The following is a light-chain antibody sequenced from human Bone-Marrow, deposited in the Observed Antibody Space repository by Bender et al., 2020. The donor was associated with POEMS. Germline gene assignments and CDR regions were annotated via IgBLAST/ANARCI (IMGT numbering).Light chain of an antibody. V-gene: IGLV2-11*01. J-gene: IGLJ3*02. CDR1: SSDVGDYDH. CDR2: DVT. Sequence: QSALTQPRSVSGSPGQSVTISCTGTSSDVGDYDHVSWYQHHPGKAPKLIIYDVTQRPSGVPDRFSGSKSGTSASLAISGLQSEDEADYYCAAWEDSLNGWVFGGGTKLTVL. CDR3: AAWEDSLNGWV.